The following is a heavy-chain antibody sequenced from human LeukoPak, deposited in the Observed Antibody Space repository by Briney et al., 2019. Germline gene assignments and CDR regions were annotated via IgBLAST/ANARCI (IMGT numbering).Heavy chain of an antibody. Sequence: PSETLSLTCAVYGGSFSGYYWSWIRQPPGKGLEWIGEINHSGSTNYNPSLKSRVTISVDTSKNQFSLKLSSVTAADTAVYYCARGLGAAAGTGRGTYFDYWGQGTLVTVSS. CDR3: ARGLGAAAGTGRGTYFDY. D-gene: IGHD6-13*01. V-gene: IGHV4-34*01. CDR2: INHSGST. CDR1: GGSFSGYY. J-gene: IGHJ4*02.